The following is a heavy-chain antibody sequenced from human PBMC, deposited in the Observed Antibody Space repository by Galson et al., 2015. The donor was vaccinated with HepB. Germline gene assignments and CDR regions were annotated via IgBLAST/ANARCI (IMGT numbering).Heavy chain of an antibody. D-gene: IGHD2-15*01. V-gene: IGHV1-69*13. CDR3: ARKRGLYCSGGSCYFDY. Sequence: SVKVSCKASGGTFSSNAISWVRQAPGQGLEWMGGIIPIFGTANYAQKFQGRVTITADESTSTAYMELSSLRSEDTAVYYCARKRGLYCSGGSCYFDYWGQGTLVTVSS. J-gene: IGHJ4*02. CDR2: IIPIFGTA. CDR1: GGTFSSNA.